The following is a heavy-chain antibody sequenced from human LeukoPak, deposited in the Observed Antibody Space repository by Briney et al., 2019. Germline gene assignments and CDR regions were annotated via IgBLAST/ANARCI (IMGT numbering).Heavy chain of an antibody. D-gene: IGHD3-22*01. J-gene: IGHJ3*02. V-gene: IGHV4-31*03. CDR1: GGSISSGGYY. CDR2: IYYSGST. CDR3: ARVADYYDSSGYYYTDAFDI. Sequence: SETLSLTCTVSGGSISSGGYYWSWIRHHPGKCLEWIGYIYYSGSTYYNPSLKSRVTISVDTSKNQFSLKLSSVTAADTAVYYCARVADYYDSSGYYYTDAFDIWGQGTMVTVSS.